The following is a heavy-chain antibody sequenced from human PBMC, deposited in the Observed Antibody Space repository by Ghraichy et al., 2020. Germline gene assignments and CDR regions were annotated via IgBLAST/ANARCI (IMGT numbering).Heavy chain of an antibody. J-gene: IGHJ4*02. CDR2: ISSSGSTI. V-gene: IGHV3-48*03. D-gene: IGHD5-12*01. Sequence: GGSLRLSCAASGFTFSSYEMNWVRQAPGKGLEWVSYISSSGSTIYYADSVKGRFTISRDNAKNSLYLQMNSLRAEDTAVYYCARDGEYSGYDIDYWGQGTLVTVSS. CDR3: ARDGEYSGYDIDY. CDR1: GFTFSSYE.